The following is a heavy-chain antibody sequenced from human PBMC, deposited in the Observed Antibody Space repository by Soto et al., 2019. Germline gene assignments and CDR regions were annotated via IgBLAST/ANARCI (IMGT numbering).Heavy chain of an antibody. D-gene: IGHD3-22*01. V-gene: IGHV3-11*01. CDR3: AKMSSENYYDPVFS. CDR1: GFTFSDYY. CDR2: ISSSGNTI. Sequence: QVQLVESGGGVVKTSGSLRIACAASGFTFSDYYMSWVRQAPGKGLEWVSYISSSGNTIYYADSVKGRFTISRDNAKNALYLQMNGLRAEDTALYFFAKMSSENYYDPVFSWGQGTLVTVSS. J-gene: IGHJ5*02.